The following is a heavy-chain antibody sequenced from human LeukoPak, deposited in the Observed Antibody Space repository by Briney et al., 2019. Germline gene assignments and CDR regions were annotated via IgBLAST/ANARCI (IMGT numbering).Heavy chain of an antibody. D-gene: IGHD4-11*01. J-gene: IGHJ4*02. CDR1: GYSISSGYY. CDR3: ARRGGQYDYSIDY. CDR2: IYHSGST. V-gene: IGHV4-38-2*02. Sequence: SETLSLTCTVSGYSISSGYYWGWIRQPPGEGLEWIGSIYHSGSTYYNPSLKSRGTISLDMSWNQFSLKLSSVTAADTAVYYCARRGGQYDYSIDYWGQGTLVTVSS.